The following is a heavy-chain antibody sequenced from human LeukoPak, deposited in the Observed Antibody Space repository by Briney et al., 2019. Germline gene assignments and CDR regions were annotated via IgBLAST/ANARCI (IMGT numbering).Heavy chain of an antibody. CDR3: ARGDYGDQGYFDY. V-gene: IGHV3-66*01. D-gene: IGHD4-17*01. CDR2: IYSDGST. Sequence: PGGSLRLSCAASGFTVSSNYMSWVRQAPGKGLEWVSIIYSDGSTYYADSVKGRFTISRDNSKNTLYLQMNSLRAEDTAVYYCARGDYGDQGYFDYWGQGTLVTVSS. CDR1: GFTVSSNY. J-gene: IGHJ4*02.